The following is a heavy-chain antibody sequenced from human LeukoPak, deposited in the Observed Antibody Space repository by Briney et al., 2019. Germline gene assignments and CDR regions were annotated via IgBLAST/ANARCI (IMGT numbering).Heavy chain of an antibody. CDR2: IRYDGSNK. CDR1: EFTFSSYG. Sequence: GGSLRLSCAASEFTFSSYGMHWVRQAPGKGLEWVAFIRYDGSNKYYADSVKGRFTISRDNSKNTLYLQMNSLRAEDTAVYYCAKLTVVDTEIDYWGQGTLVTVSS. D-gene: IGHD5-18*01. V-gene: IGHV3-30*02. J-gene: IGHJ4*02. CDR3: AKLTVVDTEIDY.